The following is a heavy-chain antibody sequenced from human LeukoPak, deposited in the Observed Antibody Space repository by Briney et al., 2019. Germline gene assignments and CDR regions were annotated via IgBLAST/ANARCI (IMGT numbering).Heavy chain of an antibody. CDR3: AREVHYYGSGSYFPIDY. Sequence: GGSLRLSCAASGFTFDDYGMSWVRQAPGKGLEWVSGINWNSGSTGYADSVKGRFTISRDNAKNSLYLQMNSLRAEDTALYYCAREVHYYGSGSYFPIDYWGQGTLVTVSS. D-gene: IGHD3-10*01. V-gene: IGHV3-20*04. CDR1: GFTFDDYG. J-gene: IGHJ4*02. CDR2: INWNSGST.